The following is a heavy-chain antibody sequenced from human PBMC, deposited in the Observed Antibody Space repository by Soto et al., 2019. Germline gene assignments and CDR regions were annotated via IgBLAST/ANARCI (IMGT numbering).Heavy chain of an antibody. D-gene: IGHD2-21*02. CDR1: GYTFTSYD. Sequence: ASVKVSCKASGYTFTSYDINWVRQATGQGLEWMGWMNPNSGNTGYAQKFQGRVTITTDNSISTAYMELSSLRSEDTAVYYCARTLPVTEFDYWGQGTLVTVSS. J-gene: IGHJ4*02. CDR2: MNPNSGNT. CDR3: ARTLPVTEFDY. V-gene: IGHV1-8*01.